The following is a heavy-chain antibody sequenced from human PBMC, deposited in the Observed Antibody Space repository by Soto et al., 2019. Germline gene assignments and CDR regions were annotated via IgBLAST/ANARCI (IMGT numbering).Heavy chain of an antibody. Sequence: SETLSLTCAVYGGSFSGYYWSWIRQPPGKGLEWIGEINHSGSTNYNPSLKSRVTISVDTSKNQFSLKLSSVTAADTAVYYCVKGVENYYYGMDVWGQGTTVTVSS. CDR2: INHSGST. V-gene: IGHV4-34*01. J-gene: IGHJ6*02. CDR3: VKGVENYYYGMDV. CDR1: GGSFSGYY. D-gene: IGHD2-8*01.